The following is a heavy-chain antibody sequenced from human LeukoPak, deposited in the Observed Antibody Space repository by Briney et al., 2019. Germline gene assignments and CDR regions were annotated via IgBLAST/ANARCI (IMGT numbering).Heavy chain of an antibody. CDR3: AKAAYGDYVNWFDP. Sequence: GGSLRLSCAASGFTFSSHAMNWVRQAPGKGLEWVSSIGGIGASTYYADSVKGRFTISRDNTKNTLYLQMNSLRAEDTALYYCAKAAYGDYVNWFDPWGQGILVIVSS. V-gene: IGHV3-23*01. CDR1: GFTFSSHA. J-gene: IGHJ5*02. CDR2: IGGIGAST. D-gene: IGHD4-17*01.